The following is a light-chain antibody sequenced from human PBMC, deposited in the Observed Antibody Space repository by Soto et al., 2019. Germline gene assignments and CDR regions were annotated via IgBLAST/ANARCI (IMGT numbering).Light chain of an antibody. CDR1: QAIINY. CDR3: QQLFIYPPT. Sequence: IQLTQSPSSLSASVGDRVTITCRASQAIINYLAWYQQKPGKAPQLLIYGASTLQGGVPSRFSGSGSGTHFTLTVSSLQPEDVATYYCQQLFIYPPTFGPGTKVDI. CDR2: GAS. J-gene: IGKJ3*01. V-gene: IGKV1-9*01.